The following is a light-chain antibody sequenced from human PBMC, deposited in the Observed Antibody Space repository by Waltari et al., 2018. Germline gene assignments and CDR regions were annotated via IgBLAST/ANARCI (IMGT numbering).Light chain of an antibody. J-gene: IGKJ5*01. Sequence: DIKMTQSPSSLSTSVGDRVTITCRASRGIDAYLNWYQQQPGKAPKLLIYDASTLQRGVPTRFSGGGIGIDFTLTISDLQPDDFATYFCQQSYSAPFTFGRGTRLE. CDR2: DAS. V-gene: IGKV1-39*01. CDR1: RGIDAY. CDR3: QQSYSAPFT.